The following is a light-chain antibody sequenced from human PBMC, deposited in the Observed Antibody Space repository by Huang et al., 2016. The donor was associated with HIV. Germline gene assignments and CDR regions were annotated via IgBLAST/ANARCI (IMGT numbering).Light chain of an antibody. J-gene: IGKJ1*01. CDR1: QSVSSY. V-gene: IGKV3-11*01. CDR3: QQRKNWPQT. Sequence: EIVLTQSPATLSLSPGERATLSCRASQSVSSYLAWYQQKPDQAPRVLIYGASNRATGIPARFSGSGSGTDFTLTISSLEPEDFAVYYCQQRKNWPQTFGQGTKVEIK. CDR2: GAS.